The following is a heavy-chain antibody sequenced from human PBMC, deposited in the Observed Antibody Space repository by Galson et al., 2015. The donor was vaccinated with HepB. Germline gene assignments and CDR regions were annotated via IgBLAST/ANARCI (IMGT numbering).Heavy chain of an antibody. CDR2: INAGNGNT. CDR1: GYTFTSYA. J-gene: IGHJ4*02. D-gene: IGHD3-10*01. V-gene: IGHV1-3*01. Sequence: SVKVSCKASGYTFTSYAMHWVRQAPGQRLEWMRWINAGNGNTKYSQKFQGRVTITRDTSASTAYMELSSLRSEDTAVYYCGAGFGELILDYWGQGTLVTVSS. CDR3: GAGFGELILDY.